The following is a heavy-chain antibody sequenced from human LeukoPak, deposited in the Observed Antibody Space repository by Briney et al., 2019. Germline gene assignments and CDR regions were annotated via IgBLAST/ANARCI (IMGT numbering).Heavy chain of an antibody. CDR2: INTNTGNP. CDR3: ARSPSGPLLWFGESLLYYFDY. Sequence: ASVKVSCKASGYTFTSYAMNWVRQAPGQGLEWMGWINTNTGNPTYAQGFTGRFVFSLDTSVSTAYLQISSLKAEDTAVYYCARSPSGPLLWFGESLLYYFDYWGQGTLVTVSS. D-gene: IGHD3-10*01. CDR1: GYTFTSYA. V-gene: IGHV7-4-1*02. J-gene: IGHJ4*02.